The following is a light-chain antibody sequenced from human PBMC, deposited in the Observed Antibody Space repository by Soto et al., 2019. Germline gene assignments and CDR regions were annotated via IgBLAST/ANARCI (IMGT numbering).Light chain of an antibody. Sequence: DIVLTQSPGPLSLSPGERATLSYKSSQTVNSNYLASSHLKPGQAPRLLIYGPSSRATGIPERFSGSWSGTDCTLSISRLEPEDVAVYFCHQFGSSPQTLGHGTKVDIK. CDR2: GPS. V-gene: IGKV3-20*01. CDR1: QTVNSNY. CDR3: HQFGSSPQT. J-gene: IGKJ1*01.